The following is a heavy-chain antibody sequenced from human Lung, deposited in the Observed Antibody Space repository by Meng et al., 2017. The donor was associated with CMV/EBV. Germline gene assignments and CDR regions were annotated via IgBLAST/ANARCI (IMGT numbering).Heavy chain of an antibody. D-gene: IGHD1-7*01. Sequence: VQLKEQGPGLGKPSGTLSLTCTVSGDSISSDIWWSWVRQPPGKGLEWIGEVYHRGDTNYNPSLKSRVDISVDKSKNQFYLSLFSVTAADTAVYYCGRDQGRELINHWGQGTLVTVSS. CDR2: VYHRGDT. CDR1: GDSISSDIW. J-gene: IGHJ4*02. CDR3: GRDQGRELINH. V-gene: IGHV4-4*02.